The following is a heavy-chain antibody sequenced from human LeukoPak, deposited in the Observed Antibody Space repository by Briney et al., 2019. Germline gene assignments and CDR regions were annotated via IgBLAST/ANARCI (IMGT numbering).Heavy chain of an antibody. CDR3: ATLDSYYDNSGRPLVPD. CDR1: GYTLTDFS. V-gene: IGHV1-24*01. J-gene: IGHJ4*02. CDR2: FNREDDDA. Sequence: ASVKVSCNISGYTLTDFSMHWVRQAPGKGLEWMGGFNREDDDAIYAPNFQGRVTVTEDTSTDTAYMELSSLRSEDTAVYYCATLDSYYDNSGRPLVPDWGQGTLVTVSS. D-gene: IGHD3-22*01.